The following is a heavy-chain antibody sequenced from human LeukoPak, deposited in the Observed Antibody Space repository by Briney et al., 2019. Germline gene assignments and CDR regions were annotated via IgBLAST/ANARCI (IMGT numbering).Heavy chain of an antibody. D-gene: IGHD3-3*01. CDR3: ARWGTLFGVVTNNYFDY. CDR2: IYTSGST. CDR1: GGSISSYY. J-gene: IGHJ4*02. Sequence: SETLSLTCTVSGGSISSYYWSWIRQPAGKGLEWIGRIYTSGSTNYNPSLKSRVTMSVDTSKNQFSLKLSSVTAADTAVYYCARWGTLFGVVTNNYFDYWGQGTLVTVSS. V-gene: IGHV4-4*07.